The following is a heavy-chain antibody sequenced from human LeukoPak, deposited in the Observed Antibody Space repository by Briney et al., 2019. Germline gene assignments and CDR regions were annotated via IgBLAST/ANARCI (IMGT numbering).Heavy chain of an antibody. CDR3: ARESLRGSDRLGAFDI. J-gene: IGHJ3*02. CDR2: IYSGGST. Sequence: PGGSLRLSCAASEFTVSNNYMNWVRQAPGKGLEWVSVIYSGGSTFYADSVKGRFTISRDNSKNTLFLQMNSLRAEDTAVYYCARESLRGSDRLGAFDIWAKGQWSPCLQ. D-gene: IGHD3-10*01. CDR1: EFTVSNNY. V-gene: IGHV3-53*01.